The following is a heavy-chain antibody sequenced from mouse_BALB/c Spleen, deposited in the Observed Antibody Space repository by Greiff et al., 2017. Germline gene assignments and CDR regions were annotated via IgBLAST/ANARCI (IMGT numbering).Heavy chain of an antibody. CDR3: TRQGLSYAMDY. CDR2: IYPSDSYT. CDR1: GYTFTSYW. Sequence: QVQLQQPGAELVRPGASVKLSCKASGYTFTSYWINWVKQRPGQGLEWIGNIYPSDSYTNYNQKFKDKATLTVDKSSSTAYMQLSSPTSEDSAVYYCTRQGLSYAMDYWGQGTSVTVSS. J-gene: IGHJ4*01. V-gene: IGHV1-69*02. D-gene: IGHD3-1*01.